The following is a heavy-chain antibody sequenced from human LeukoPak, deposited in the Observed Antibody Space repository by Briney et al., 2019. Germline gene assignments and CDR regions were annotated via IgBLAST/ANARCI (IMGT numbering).Heavy chain of an antibody. CDR3: ATTVAGSFHH. D-gene: IGHD6-19*01. J-gene: IGHJ1*01. V-gene: IGHV3-7*01. Sequence: PGGSLRLSCAASGFTFSSYSMNWVRQVPGKGLEHLANIKQDGGEKYHVASVGGRFTISRDNAKSSLYLQMNSLRVEDTAVYYCATTVAGSFHHWGQGTLVTVSS. CDR1: GFTFSSYS. CDR2: IKQDGGEK.